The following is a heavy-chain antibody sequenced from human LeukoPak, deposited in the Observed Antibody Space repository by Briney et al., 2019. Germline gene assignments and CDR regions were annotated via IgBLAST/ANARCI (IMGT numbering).Heavy chain of an antibody. CDR1: GYRFTSYW. D-gene: IGHD3-16*01. J-gene: IGHJ6*03. Sequence: GESLKISCKGSGYRFTSYWIGWVRQMPGKGLEWVGIIYPADSETRYSPSFQGQVIISADKSIDTAYLQWSSLKASDTAMYYCARREGGYMDVWGKGTTVTVSS. CDR2: IYPADSET. V-gene: IGHV5-51*01. CDR3: ARREGGYMDV.